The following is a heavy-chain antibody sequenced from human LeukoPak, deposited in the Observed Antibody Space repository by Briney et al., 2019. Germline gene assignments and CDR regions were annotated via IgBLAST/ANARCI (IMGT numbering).Heavy chain of an antibody. D-gene: IGHD6-13*01. CDR1: GFTFSSYG. J-gene: IGHJ4*02. V-gene: IGHV3-30*02. CDR2: IRYDGSNK. Sequence: GGSLRLSCASSGFTFSSYGMHWVRQAPGKGLEWVAFIRYDGSNKYHADSVKGRFTISRDNSKNTLYLQMNSLRAEDTAVYYCAKDSAFLAAAGDYYFDYWGQGTLVTVSS. CDR3: AKDSAFLAAAGDYYFDY.